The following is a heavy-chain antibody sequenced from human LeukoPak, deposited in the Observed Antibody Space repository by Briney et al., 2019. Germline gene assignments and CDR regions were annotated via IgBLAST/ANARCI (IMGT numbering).Heavy chain of an antibody. CDR1: GFTFSRYG. Sequence: PGGSVKLSCVGSGFTFSRYGLIWVRQAPGKGLEWVSGIHGNGETTYYGDSVKGRFTISRDNSKSTLYLQMNSLRVEDTAEYFCGRDPNGDYVGAFEFWGQGTKVAVSS. CDR2: IHGNGETT. J-gene: IGHJ3*01. CDR3: GRDPNGDYVGAFEF. D-gene: IGHD3-16*01. V-gene: IGHV3-23*01.